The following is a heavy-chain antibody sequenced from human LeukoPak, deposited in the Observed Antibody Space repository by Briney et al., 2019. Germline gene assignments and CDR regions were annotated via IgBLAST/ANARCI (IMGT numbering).Heavy chain of an antibody. J-gene: IGHJ4*02. Sequence: GGSLRLSCVASGFTFSLYSMSWVRQAPGKGLEWASFISRDSGDTYHTDSVKGRFTISRDNAKNTMYLQMNSLRVEDTAVYYCARDLPAALDWGQGTVVTVSS. CDR1: GFTFSLYS. V-gene: IGHV3-21*01. D-gene: IGHD2-2*01. CDR2: ISRDSGDT. CDR3: ARDLPAALD.